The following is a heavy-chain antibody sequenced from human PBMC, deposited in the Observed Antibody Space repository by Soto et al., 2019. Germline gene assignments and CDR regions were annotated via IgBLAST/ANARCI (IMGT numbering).Heavy chain of an antibody. V-gene: IGHV3-13*01. D-gene: IGHD6-6*01. J-gene: IGHJ6*02. CDR2: IGTAGDT. Sequence: PGGSLRLSCAASGFTFSSYDMHWVRQATGKGLEWASAIGTAGDTYYPGSVKGRFTISRENAKNSLYLQMNSLRAGDTAVYYCARATPHSRGAARPPRGYWYYGMDVWGQGTTVTVSS. CDR3: ARATPHSRGAARPPRGYWYYGMDV. CDR1: GFTFSSYD.